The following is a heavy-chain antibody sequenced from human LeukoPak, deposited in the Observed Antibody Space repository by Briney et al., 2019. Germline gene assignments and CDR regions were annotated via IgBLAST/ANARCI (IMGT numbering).Heavy chain of an antibody. V-gene: IGHV3-11*04. CDR3: ARGFRRGYSYGYNFDY. J-gene: IGHJ4*02. CDR2: ISSSGSTI. D-gene: IGHD5-18*01. CDR1: GFTFSDYY. Sequence: GGSLRLSCAASGFTFSDYYMSWIRQAPGKGLEWVSYISSSGSTIYYADSVKGRFNISRDNAKNSLYLQMNSLRAEDTAVYYCARGFRRGYSYGYNFDYWGQGTLVTVSS.